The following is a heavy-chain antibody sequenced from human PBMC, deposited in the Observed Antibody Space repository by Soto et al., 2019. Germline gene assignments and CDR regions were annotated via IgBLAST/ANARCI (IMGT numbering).Heavy chain of an antibody. D-gene: IGHD6-13*01. CDR3: ARVYSSSWIPDQYYFDY. CDR2: MNPNSGNT. V-gene: IGHV1-8*01. Sequence: ASVKVSCKASGYTFTSYDINWVRQATGQGLEWMGWMNPNSGNTGYAQKFQGRVTMTRNTSISTAYMELSSLRSEDTAVYYCARVYSSSWIPDQYYFDYWGQGTLVTVSS. CDR1: GYTFTSYD. J-gene: IGHJ4*02.